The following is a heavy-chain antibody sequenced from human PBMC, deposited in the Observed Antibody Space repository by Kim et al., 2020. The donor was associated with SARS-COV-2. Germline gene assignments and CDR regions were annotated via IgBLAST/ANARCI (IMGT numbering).Heavy chain of an antibody. CDR1: GGSISSSSYY. Sequence: DTLSLTCTVSGGSISSSSYYWGWIRQPPGKGLEWIGSIYYSGSTYYNPSLKSRVTISVDTSKNQFSLKLSSVTAADTAVYYCARDGEGYASRVSAVYDSSGYYYDYWGQGTLVTVSS. CDR2: IYYSGST. D-gene: IGHD3-22*01. CDR3: ARDGEGYASRVSAVYDSSGYYYDY. J-gene: IGHJ4*02. V-gene: IGHV4-39*07.